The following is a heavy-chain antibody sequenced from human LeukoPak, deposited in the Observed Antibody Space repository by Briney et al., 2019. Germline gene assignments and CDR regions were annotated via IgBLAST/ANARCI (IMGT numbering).Heavy chain of an antibody. J-gene: IGHJ5*02. CDR1: GGTFSSYA. CDR2: IIPILGIA. Sequence: ASVKVSCKASGGTFSSYAISWVRQAPGHGLEWMGRIIPILGIANYAQKFQGRVTITADKSTSTAYMELSSLRSEDTAVYYCARGDIAAAGSFDPWGQGTLVTVSS. V-gene: IGHV1-69*04. CDR3: ARGDIAAAGSFDP. D-gene: IGHD6-13*01.